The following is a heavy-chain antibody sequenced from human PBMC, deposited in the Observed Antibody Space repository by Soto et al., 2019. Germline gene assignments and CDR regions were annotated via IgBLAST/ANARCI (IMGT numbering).Heavy chain of an antibody. V-gene: IGHV3-72*01. Sequence: PGGSLRLSCAASGFTFSEQYMDWVRQAPGKGREGVGRIKNKAYSYTTDYAASVRGRFSISRDDSKNSLYLQMNSLRTEDTALYFCARVALHHWTSYFQCVDVWGQGTTVTVSS. CDR3: ARVALHHWTSYFQCVDV. J-gene: IGHJ6*02. CDR2: IKNKAYSYTT. CDR1: GFTFSEQY. D-gene: IGHD1-1*01.